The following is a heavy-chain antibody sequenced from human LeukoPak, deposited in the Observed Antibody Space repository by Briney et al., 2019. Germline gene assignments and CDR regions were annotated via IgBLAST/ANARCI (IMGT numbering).Heavy chain of an antibody. CDR2: IYTSGRT. Sequence: SETLSLTCTVSGGFIGTYYWSWIRQPAGKGLEWIGRIYTSGRTNYNPSLKSRVSMAVDTSKNQFSLQLTSVTAADTAVYYCARGQLATAMGRDYFDYWGQGTVVTVSS. D-gene: IGHD5-18*01. CDR1: GGFIGTYY. J-gene: IGHJ4*02. V-gene: IGHV4-4*07. CDR3: ARGQLATAMGRDYFDY.